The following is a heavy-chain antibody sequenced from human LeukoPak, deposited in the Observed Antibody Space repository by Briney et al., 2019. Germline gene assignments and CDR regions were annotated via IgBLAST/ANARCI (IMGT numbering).Heavy chain of an antibody. CDR3: ARLRNVPAAILGFDP. J-gene: IGHJ5*02. Sequence: GESLKISCKGSGYSFTSYWSGWVRQMPGIGLEWMGIIYPGDSDTRYSPSFQGQVTISADKSISTAYLQWSSLKASDTAMYYCARLRNVPAAILGFDPWGQGTLVTVSS. V-gene: IGHV5-51*01. D-gene: IGHD2-2*02. CDR2: IYPGDSDT. CDR1: GYSFTSYW.